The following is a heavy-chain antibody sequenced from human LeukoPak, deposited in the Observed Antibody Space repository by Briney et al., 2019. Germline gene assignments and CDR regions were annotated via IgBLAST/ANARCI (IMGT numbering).Heavy chain of an antibody. D-gene: IGHD5-12*01. CDR3: ASLGRWLRNDY. V-gene: IGHV3-23*01. CDR2: ISGGGST. CDR1: GFTFSSYA. Sequence: GGSLRLSCAASGFTFSSYAMSWVRQAPGKGLEWVSGISGGGSTYYADSVKGRFTISRDNSKNTLYLQMNSLRAEDTAVYYCASLGRWLRNDYWGQGTLVTVSS. J-gene: IGHJ4*02.